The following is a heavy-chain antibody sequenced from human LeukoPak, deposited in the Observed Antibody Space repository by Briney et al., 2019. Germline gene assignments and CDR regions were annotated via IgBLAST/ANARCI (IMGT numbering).Heavy chain of an antibody. D-gene: IGHD6-19*01. CDR2: INPNSGGT. Sequence: VASVKVSCKTSGYSFTDYYMHWVRQAPGQGLEWMGWINPNSGGTSSAQKFQGRVTMTRDTSITTVYMEVSWLTSDDTAVYYCARGTVAGYFDYWGQGTLVTVSS. J-gene: IGHJ4*02. CDR3: ARGTVAGYFDY. V-gene: IGHV1-2*02. CDR1: GYSFTDYY.